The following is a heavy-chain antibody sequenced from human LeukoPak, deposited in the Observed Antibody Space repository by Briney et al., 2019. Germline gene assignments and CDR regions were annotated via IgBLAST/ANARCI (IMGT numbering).Heavy chain of an antibody. Sequence: GGSLRLSCAASGFTFSGSAMHWVRQASGKGLEWVGRIRSKANSYATAYAASVKGRFTISRDDSKNTAYLQMNSLKTEDTAVYYCTRPTYDYYSDYWGQGTLVTVSS. CDR2: IRSKANSYAT. J-gene: IGHJ4*02. CDR3: TRPTYDYYSDY. D-gene: IGHD5-12*01. CDR1: GFTFSGSA. V-gene: IGHV3-73*01.